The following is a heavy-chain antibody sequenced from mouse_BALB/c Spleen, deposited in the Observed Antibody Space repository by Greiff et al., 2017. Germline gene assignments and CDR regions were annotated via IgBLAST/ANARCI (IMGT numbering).Heavy chain of an antibody. V-gene: IGHV1-7*01. CDR2: INPSTGYT. D-gene: IGHD4-1*01. Sequence: VQLQQSGAELAKPGASVKMSCKASGYTFTSYWMHWVKQRPGQGLEWIGYINPSTGYTEYNQKFKDKATLTADKSSSTAYMQLSSLTSEDSAVYYCARGLGRGYFDYWGQGTTLTVSS. CDR1: GYTFTSYW. CDR3: ARGLGRGYFDY. J-gene: IGHJ2*01.